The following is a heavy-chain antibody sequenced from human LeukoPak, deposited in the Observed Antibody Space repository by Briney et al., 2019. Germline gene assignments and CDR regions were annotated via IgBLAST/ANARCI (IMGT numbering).Heavy chain of an antibody. CDR1: GFTFDDYA. CDR2: ISWNSGSI. Sequence: GRSLRLSCAASGFTFDDYAMHWVRQAPGKGLEWVSGISWNSGSIGYADSVKGRFTISRDNAKNSLYLQMNSLRAEDTASYYCAKGIAAADPFDYWGQRTLVTVSS. D-gene: IGHD6-13*01. V-gene: IGHV3-9*01. CDR3: AKGIAAADPFDY. J-gene: IGHJ4*02.